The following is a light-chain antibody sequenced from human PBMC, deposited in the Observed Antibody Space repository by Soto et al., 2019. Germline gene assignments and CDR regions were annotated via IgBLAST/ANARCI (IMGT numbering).Light chain of an antibody. CDR3: QQYGTSPMYT. J-gene: IGKJ2*01. V-gene: IGKV3-20*01. Sequence: ESVLTQSPGTLSWSTGERATISCRASQTVSSSYLAWYQQKPGQAPRLLIYGASTRATGIPGRFSGSASGTDFTLTISRLEPEDFAVYYCQQYGTSPMYTFGQGTNREIK. CDR2: GAS. CDR1: QTVSSSY.